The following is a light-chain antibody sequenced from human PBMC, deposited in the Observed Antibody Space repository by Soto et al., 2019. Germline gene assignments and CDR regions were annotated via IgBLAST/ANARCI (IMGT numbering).Light chain of an antibody. V-gene: IGKV1-39*01. CDR1: QSISSY. CDR2: AAS. J-gene: IGKJ1*01. CDR3: QQSDRTPWT. Sequence: DIQMTQSPSSLSASVGDRVTITSRASQSISSYLNWYQQKPGKAPKLLIYAASSLQSGVPSRFSGSGSGTDFPLTISRLRPEEFATYYCQQSDRTPWTFGQGTKVEIK.